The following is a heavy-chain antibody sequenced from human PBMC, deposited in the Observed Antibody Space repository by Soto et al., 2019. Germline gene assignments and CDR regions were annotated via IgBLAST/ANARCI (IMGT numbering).Heavy chain of an antibody. CDR2: ISSSSTI. D-gene: IGHD6-6*01. J-gene: IGHJ6*02. CDR1: GFTFSSYS. V-gene: IGHV3-48*02. CDR3: ARDAGRRAGIAARTKYYYYYYGMDV. Sequence: GGSLRLSCAASGFTFSSYSMNWVRQAPGKGLEWVSYISSSSTIYYADSVKGRFTISRDNAKNSLYLQMNSLRDEDTAVYYCARDAGRRAGIAARTKYYYYYYGMDVWGQGTTVTVSS.